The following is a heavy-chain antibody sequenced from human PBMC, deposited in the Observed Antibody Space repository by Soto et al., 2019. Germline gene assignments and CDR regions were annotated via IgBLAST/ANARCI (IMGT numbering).Heavy chain of an antibody. Sequence: SETLSLTCAVSGGSISSGGYSWSWIRQPPGKGLEWIGYIYHSGSTYYNPSLKSRVTISVDRSKNQFSLKLSSVTAADTAVYYCARGGDYYYSSGYYYPEFFYHCCQRTLVTVSS. CDR1: GGSISSGGYS. D-gene: IGHD3-22*01. CDR2: IYHSGST. J-gene: IGHJ1*01. V-gene: IGHV4-30-2*01. CDR3: ARGGDYYYSSGYYYPEFFYH.